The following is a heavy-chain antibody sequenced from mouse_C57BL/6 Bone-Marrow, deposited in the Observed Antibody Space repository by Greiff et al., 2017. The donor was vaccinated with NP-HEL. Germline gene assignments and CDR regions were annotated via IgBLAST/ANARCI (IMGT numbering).Heavy chain of an antibody. CDR1: GFTFSSYA. J-gene: IGHJ4*01. V-gene: IGHV5-4*01. Sequence: EVQRVESGGGLVKPGGSLKLSCAASGFTFSSYAMSWVRQTPEKRLEWVATISDGGSYTYYPDNVKGRFTISRDNAKNNLYLQMSHLKSEDTAMDYCARGEDYDGDYVAMDNWGQGTSVTVSS. D-gene: IGHD2-3*01. CDR3: ARGEDYDGDYVAMDN. CDR2: ISDGGSYT.